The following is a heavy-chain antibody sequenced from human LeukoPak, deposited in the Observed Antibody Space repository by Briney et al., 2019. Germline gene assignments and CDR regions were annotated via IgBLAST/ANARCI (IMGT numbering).Heavy chain of an antibody. J-gene: IGHJ6*03. V-gene: IGHV3-7*01. CDR2: IKQDGSEK. Sequence: PGGSLRLSCAASGFTFSSYWMSWVRQAPGKGLEWVANIKQDGSEKYYVDSVKGRFTISRDNAKNSLYLQMNSLRAEDTAVYYCAKGSKLVVITRDHYMAVWGKGTTVTISS. D-gene: IGHD3-22*01. CDR3: AKGSKLVVITRDHYMAV. CDR1: GFTFSSYW.